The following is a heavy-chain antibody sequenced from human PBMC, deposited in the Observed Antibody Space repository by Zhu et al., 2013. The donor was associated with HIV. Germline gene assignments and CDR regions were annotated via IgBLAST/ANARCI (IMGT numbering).Heavy chain of an antibody. J-gene: IGHJ4*02. CDR3: ARDVSGSSYFDY. CDR2: INAGNGNT. Sequence: QVQLVQSGAEVEKPGASVKVSCKASGYTFTTYAMHWVRQAPGQRLEWMGWINAGNGNTKYSQKFQGRVTITRDTSASTAYMELSSLRSEDTAVYYCARDVSGSSYFDYWGQGTLVTVSS. CDR1: GYTFTTYA. V-gene: IGHV1-3*01. D-gene: IGHD3-10*01.